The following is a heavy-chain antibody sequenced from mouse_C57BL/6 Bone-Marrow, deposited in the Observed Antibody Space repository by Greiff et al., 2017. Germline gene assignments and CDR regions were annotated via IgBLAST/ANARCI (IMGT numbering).Heavy chain of an antibody. V-gene: IGHV2-3*01. CDR1: GFSLTSYG. CDR3: AKLCLYYFHY. J-gene: IGHJ2*01. Sequence: QVQLQQSGPGLVGPSQRLSITCTVSGFSLTSYGVSWVRQPPGKGLEWLGVIWGDGSTNYHSALISRLSISKDNSKSQVFLTLNRLHTDYTATYYCAKLCLYYFHYWCQATTLPVSS. CDR2: IWGDGST.